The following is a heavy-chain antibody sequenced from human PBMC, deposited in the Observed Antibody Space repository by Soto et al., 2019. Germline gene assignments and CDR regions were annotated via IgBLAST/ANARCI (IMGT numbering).Heavy chain of an antibody. CDR3: AIYSSSSVPY. Sequence: GGSLRLSCAASGLTFSSYGMHWVRQAPGKGLEWVAVISYDGSNKYYADSVKGRFAISRDNSKNTLYVQMNSLRPEDTAVYYCAIYSSSSVPYWGQGTLVTVS. CDR2: ISYDGSNK. D-gene: IGHD6-13*01. CDR1: GLTFSSYG. V-gene: IGHV3-30*03. J-gene: IGHJ4*02.